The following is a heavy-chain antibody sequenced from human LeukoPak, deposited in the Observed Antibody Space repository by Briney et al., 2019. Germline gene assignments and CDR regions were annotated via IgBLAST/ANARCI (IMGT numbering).Heavy chain of an antibody. J-gene: IGHJ3*02. CDR3: AREGYYDSGGAFDI. CDR1: GFTFTSFA. V-gene: IGHV3-30*04. CDR2: ISYDGSNK. Sequence: GGSLRLSCAASGFTFTSFAMHWVRQAPGKGLEWVAVISYDGSNKYYADSVKGRFTISRDNSKNTLYLQMNSLRAEDTAVYYCAREGYYDSGGAFDIWGQGTMVTVSS. D-gene: IGHD3-22*01.